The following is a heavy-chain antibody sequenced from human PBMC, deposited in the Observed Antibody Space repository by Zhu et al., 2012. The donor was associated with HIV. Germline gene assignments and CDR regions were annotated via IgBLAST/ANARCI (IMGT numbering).Heavy chain of an antibody. CDR3: ARADGSGTYYYYYMGV. CDR2: IHHSGTT. CDR1: GGSISSGDYY. V-gene: IGHV4-30-4*08. Sequence: QVQLQESGPGLVKPSQTLSLTCTVSGGSISSGDYYWSWIRQPPGKGLEWIAYIHHSGTTYYNPSLKSRLSISIDTSKNQFSLRLSSVSAADTAVYFCARADGSGTYYYYYMGVWGKGTTVHRLL. D-gene: IGHD3-10*01. J-gene: IGHJ6*03.